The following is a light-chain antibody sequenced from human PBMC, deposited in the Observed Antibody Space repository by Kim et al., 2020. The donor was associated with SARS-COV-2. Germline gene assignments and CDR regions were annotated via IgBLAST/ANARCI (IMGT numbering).Light chain of an antibody. Sequence: SPWQSASLSFSTSQSVCSHSLSWYQQKPFQPPTLLIYSVSNRATGIPDRFSGSGSGTDFTLTISRLEPEDFSVYYCQQYGIAPPYTFGQGTKLEI. CDR2: SVS. V-gene: IGKV3-20*01. CDR3: QQYGIAPPYT. CDR1: QSVCSHS. J-gene: IGKJ2*01.